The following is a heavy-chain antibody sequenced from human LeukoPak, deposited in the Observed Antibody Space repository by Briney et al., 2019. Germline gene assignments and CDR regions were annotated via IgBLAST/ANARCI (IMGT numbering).Heavy chain of an antibody. CDR2: IYTSGNT. CDR3: ARDPSGWFFDL. Sequence: SETLSLTCTVSGGSVSSHYWSWIRQPAGKGLEWIGRIYTSGNTNYNPSLKSRVTMSVDTSKNQFSLRLTSVTAADTALYYCARDPSGWFFDLWGRGTLVTVSS. V-gene: IGHV4-4*07. J-gene: IGHJ2*01. CDR1: GGSVSSHY.